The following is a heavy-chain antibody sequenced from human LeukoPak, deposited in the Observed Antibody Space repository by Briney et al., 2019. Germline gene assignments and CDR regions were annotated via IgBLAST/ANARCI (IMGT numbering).Heavy chain of an antibody. Sequence: ASVKDGCMASGYTFTSYYMHWLRQTPGQGLEWVGAINPSGGGTRYAQKFQGRVTMTRDTSTSTVYMELSSLRSEDTAVYYCAREGGGDCSGGSCYRFDPWGQGTLVTVSS. CDR3: AREGGGDCSGGSCYRFDP. D-gene: IGHD2-15*01. CDR2: INPSGGGT. CDR1: GYTFTSYY. V-gene: IGHV1-46*01. J-gene: IGHJ5*02.